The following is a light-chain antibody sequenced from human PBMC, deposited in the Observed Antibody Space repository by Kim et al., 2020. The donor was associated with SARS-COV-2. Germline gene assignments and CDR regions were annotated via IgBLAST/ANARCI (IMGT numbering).Light chain of an antibody. Sequence: EIVLTQSPGTLSLSPGERATLSCRAGQSVSSSYLAWYQQKPGQAPRLLIYDASSRATGIPDRFSGSGSGTDFTLTISRLEPEDFAVYYCQQYGSSPWTFGQGTKVDIK. CDR2: DAS. J-gene: IGKJ1*01. CDR3: QQYGSSPWT. V-gene: IGKV3-20*01. CDR1: QSVSSSY.